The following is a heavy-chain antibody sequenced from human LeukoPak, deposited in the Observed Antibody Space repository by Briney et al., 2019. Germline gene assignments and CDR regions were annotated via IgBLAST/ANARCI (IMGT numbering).Heavy chain of an antibody. CDR3: ASYSSGWSRRGPFDY. J-gene: IGHJ4*02. V-gene: IGHV4-39*01. D-gene: IGHD6-19*01. CDR2: IYYSGST. Sequence: SETLSLTCTVSGGSISSSSYYWGWIRQPPGKGLEWIGSIYYSGSTYYNPSLKSRVTISVDTSKNQFSLKLSSVTAADTAVYYCASYSSGWSRRGPFDYWGQGTLVTVSS. CDR1: GGSISSSSYY.